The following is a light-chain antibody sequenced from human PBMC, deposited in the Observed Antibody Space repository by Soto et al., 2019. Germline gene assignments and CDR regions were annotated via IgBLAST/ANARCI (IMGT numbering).Light chain of an antibody. V-gene: IGLV3-1*01. CDR1: KLGDKY. Sequence: SYELTQPPSVSVSPGQTASITCSGDKLGDKYACWYQQKPGQSPVLVIYQDSKRPSGIPERFSGSNSGNTATLTISGTQAMDEADYYCQAWDSIFHVVFGGGTKLTVL. CDR2: QDS. CDR3: QAWDSIFHVV. J-gene: IGLJ2*01.